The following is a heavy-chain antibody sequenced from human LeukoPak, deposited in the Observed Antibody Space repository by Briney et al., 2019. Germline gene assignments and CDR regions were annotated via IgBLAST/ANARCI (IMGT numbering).Heavy chain of an antibody. J-gene: IGHJ4*02. D-gene: IGHD3-16*01. V-gene: IGHV3-69-1*02. CDR3: GRAFPPLRTSSAGDL. Sequence: PGGSLRLSCSASGFTFSDYDMNWVRQAPGKGLEWVSSISGLSTHIYYGDSVKGRFSISRGNAKNSAYLQMNSLGVEDTAIYYCGRAFPPLRTSSAGDLWGQGILVTVSS. CDR2: ISGLSTHI. CDR1: GFTFSDYD.